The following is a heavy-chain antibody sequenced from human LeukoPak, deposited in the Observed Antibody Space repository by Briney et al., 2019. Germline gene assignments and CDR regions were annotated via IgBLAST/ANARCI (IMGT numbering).Heavy chain of an antibody. J-gene: IGHJ4*02. V-gene: IGHV3-33*01. Sequence: PGRSLRLSCAASGFTFSSYGTHWVRQAPGKGLEWVAVIWYDGSNKYYADSVKGRFTISRDNSKNTLYLQMNSLRAEDTAVYYCARDPHPGFGEAGGPFDYWGQGTLVTVSS. CDR1: GFTFSSYG. CDR3: ARDPHPGFGEAGGPFDY. D-gene: IGHD3-10*01. CDR2: IWYDGSNK.